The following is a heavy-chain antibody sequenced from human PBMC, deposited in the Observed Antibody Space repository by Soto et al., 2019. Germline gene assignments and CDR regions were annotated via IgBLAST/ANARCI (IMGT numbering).Heavy chain of an antibody. CDR2: IVPISGTT. Sequence: QVQLVQSGAEVKKPGSSVKVSCRASGGTFSRYGISWVRQAPGQGLAWMGGIVPISGTTNYAQKFQGRLTITADVFTSTAYMELSSLRSDDTAVYYCAVKFAGDCSVGSCYILGYWGPGTLVTVSS. V-gene: IGHV1-69*01. D-gene: IGHD2-15*01. CDR3: AVKFAGDCSVGSCYILGY. CDR1: GGTFSRYG. J-gene: IGHJ4*02.